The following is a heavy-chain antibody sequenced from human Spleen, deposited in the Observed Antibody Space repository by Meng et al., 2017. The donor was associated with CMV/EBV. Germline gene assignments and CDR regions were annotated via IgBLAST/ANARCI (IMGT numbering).Heavy chain of an antibody. D-gene: IGHD3-22*01. CDR3: ARNYYDSSGDSSLPDY. CDR1: GFSVTNNY. Sequence: GGSLRLSCVLSGFSVTNNYVNWVRQIPGKGLEWVSYISISSTIYYADSVKGRFTVSRDNAKNSLYLQMNSLRAEDTAVYYCARNYYDSSGDSSLPDYWGQGTLVTVSS. CDR2: ISISSTI. J-gene: IGHJ4*02. V-gene: IGHV3-69-1*01.